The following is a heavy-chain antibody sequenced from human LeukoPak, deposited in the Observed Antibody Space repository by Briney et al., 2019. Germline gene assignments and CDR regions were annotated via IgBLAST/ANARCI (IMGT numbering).Heavy chain of an antibody. V-gene: IGHV3-21*01. CDR1: GFTFRDYT. Sequence: GGSLRLSCAASGFTFRDYTMNWVRQAPGKGLEWGSAINKGGSYIKYADSVKGRFTVSRDNAKNSLFLQMNNLRVEDTAVYFCAREVLIVVEPAANTIDYWGQGTRVTVSS. J-gene: IGHJ4*02. CDR3: AREVLIVVEPAANTIDY. D-gene: IGHD2-2*01. CDR2: INKGGSYI.